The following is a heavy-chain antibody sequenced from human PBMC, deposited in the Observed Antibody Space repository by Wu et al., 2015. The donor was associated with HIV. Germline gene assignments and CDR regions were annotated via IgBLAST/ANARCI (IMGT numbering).Heavy chain of an antibody. CDR1: GYTFTGYY. V-gene: IGHV1-2*02. D-gene: IGHD1-1*01. Sequence: QVQLVQSGAEVKKPGASVKVSCKASGYTFTGYYMHWVRQAPGQGLEWMGWINPNSGGTNYAQKFQGRVTMTRDTSISTAYMELSRLRSDDTAVYYCASQYVRYNWNDRWFDPWGQGTLVTVSS. CDR3: ASQYVRYNWNDRWFDP. CDR2: INPNSGGT. J-gene: IGHJ5*02.